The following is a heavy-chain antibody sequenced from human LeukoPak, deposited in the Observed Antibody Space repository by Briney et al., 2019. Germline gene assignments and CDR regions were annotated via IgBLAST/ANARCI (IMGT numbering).Heavy chain of an antibody. V-gene: IGHV4-30-4*08. CDR2: IYYSGST. J-gene: IGHJ5*02. CDR3: ARHIKYNWNYVDWFDP. D-gene: IGHD1-7*01. CDR1: GGSISSGDYY. Sequence: NPSETLSLTCTVSGGSISSGDYYWSWIRQPPGKGLEWIGYIYYSGSTYYNPSLKSRVTISVDTSKNQFSLKLSSVTAADTAVYYCARHIKYNWNYVDWFDPWGQGTLVTVSS.